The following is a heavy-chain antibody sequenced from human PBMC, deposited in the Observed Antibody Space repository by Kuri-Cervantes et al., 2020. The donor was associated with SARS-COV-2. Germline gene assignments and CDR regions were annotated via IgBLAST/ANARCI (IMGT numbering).Heavy chain of an antibody. CDR1: GFSVRSNY. CDR2: IYSSGST. D-gene: IGHD4-23*01. CDR3: ARSTVGFDS. V-gene: IGHV3-53*01. J-gene: IGHJ4*02. Sequence: GESLKISCAASGFSVRSNYMSWVRQAPGRGLEWGSSIYSSGSTYYADSVKGRFTSSRENYKNTVYLQLNSLRVEDTAVYYCARSTVGFDSWGQGTLVTVSS.